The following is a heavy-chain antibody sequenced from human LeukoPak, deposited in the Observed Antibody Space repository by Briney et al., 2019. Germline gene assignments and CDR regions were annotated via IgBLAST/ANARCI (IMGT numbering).Heavy chain of an antibody. J-gene: IGHJ6*03. CDR3: ARDSLPQDYYYYMDV. CDR1: GYTFTGYY. Sequence: ASVKVSCKASGYTFTGYYMHWVRQAPGQGLEWMGIINPSGGSTSYAQKFQGRVTMTRDTSTSTVYMELSSLRSEDTAVYHCARDSLPQDYYYYMDVWGKGTTVTVSS. CDR2: INPSGGST. V-gene: IGHV1-46*01.